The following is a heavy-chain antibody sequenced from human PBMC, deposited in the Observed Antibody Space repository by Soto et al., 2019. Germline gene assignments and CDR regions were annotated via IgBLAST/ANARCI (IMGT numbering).Heavy chain of an antibody. CDR2: IIPIFGTT. J-gene: IGHJ2*01. V-gene: IGHV1-69*01. CDR3: ARMCESCVVDCYSHWLFDL. CDR1: GGTLNNYA. Sequence: QVQLVQSGAEVKKPGSSVNVSCKASGGTLNNYAISWVRQAPGQGLEWMGGIIPIFGTTNYEQKFKGGVTFPGDETTNTADSELSGLTSVGAPIYAGARMCESCVVDCYSHWLFDLWGRGTLVSVSS. D-gene: IGHD2-21*02.